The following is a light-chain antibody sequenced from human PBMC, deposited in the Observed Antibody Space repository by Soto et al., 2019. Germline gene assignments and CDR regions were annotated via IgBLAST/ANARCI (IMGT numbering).Light chain of an antibody. CDR3: QQYNNWPPIP. J-gene: IGKJ5*01. Sequence: KVLNISLVALSVKQRERATLSSRASQSVSSNLAWYQQKPGQAPRLLIYGASSRATGVPARFSGSGSGTEFTLTISSLQSEDFGVYYCQQYNNWPPIPFGQVRLLEIK. V-gene: IGKV3-15*01. CDR1: QSVSSN. CDR2: GAS.